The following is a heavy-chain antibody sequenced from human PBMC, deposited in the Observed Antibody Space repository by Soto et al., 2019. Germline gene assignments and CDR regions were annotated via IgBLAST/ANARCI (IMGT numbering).Heavy chain of an antibody. CDR1: GFTFSYYW. J-gene: IGHJ3*01. Sequence: EVPLVESEGGLVQPGGSLRLSCAASGFTFSYYWMHWVRQAPGQGLVWVSRVHSDGSSTTYADSVKGRFTISRDNAKNTVYLQMNSLRAEDTAVYYCARGDKGAFALWGQGTMVTVSS. CDR2: VHSDGSST. D-gene: IGHD2-21*02. CDR3: ARGDKGAFAL. V-gene: IGHV3-74*01.